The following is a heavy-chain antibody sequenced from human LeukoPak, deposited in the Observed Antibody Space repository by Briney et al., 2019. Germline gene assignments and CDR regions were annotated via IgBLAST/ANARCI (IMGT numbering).Heavy chain of an antibody. Sequence: GASVKVSCKASGYTFTGYYMHWVRRAPGQGLEWMGWINPNSGGTNYAQKFQGRVTMTRDTSISTAYMELSRLRSDDTAVYYCARVSRSVRGVVDYWGQGTLVTVSS. D-gene: IGHD3-10*01. CDR3: ARVSRSVRGVVDY. CDR2: INPNSGGT. J-gene: IGHJ4*02. CDR1: GYTFTGYY. V-gene: IGHV1-2*02.